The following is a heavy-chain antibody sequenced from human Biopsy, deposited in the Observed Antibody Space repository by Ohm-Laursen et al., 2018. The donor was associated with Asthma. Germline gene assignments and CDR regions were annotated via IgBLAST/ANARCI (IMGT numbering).Heavy chain of an antibody. J-gene: IGHJ6*02. V-gene: IGHV1-69*13. CDR1: RYTFTSYD. D-gene: IGHD3-16*01. Sequence: SVKVSCKASRYTFTSYDINWVRQAPGQGLEWMGGIIPMYGVPKVAQKFQGRVTITADESTSTAYMEMSSLRSEDTAVYYCARVDAIMISGDFYFYSGFDLWGQGTTVRVSS. CDR2: IIPMYGVP. CDR3: ARVDAIMISGDFYFYSGFDL.